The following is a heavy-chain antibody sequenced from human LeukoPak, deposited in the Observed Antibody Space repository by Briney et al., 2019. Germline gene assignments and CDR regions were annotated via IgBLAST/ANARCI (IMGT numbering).Heavy chain of an antibody. CDR1: GCTFSSYW. CDR2: IKEDGTQS. J-gene: IGHJ6*02. V-gene: IGHV3-7*04. Sequence: GGSLRLSCVASGCTFSSYWMSWFRQAPGKGLEWVANIKEDGTQSIYVDSVKGRFTISRDNAKNSLYLQMNSLRAEETAVYYCARLRPYSSTWYAYYGMDVWGQGTTVTVSS. CDR3: ARLRPYSSTWYAYYGMDV. D-gene: IGHD6-13*01.